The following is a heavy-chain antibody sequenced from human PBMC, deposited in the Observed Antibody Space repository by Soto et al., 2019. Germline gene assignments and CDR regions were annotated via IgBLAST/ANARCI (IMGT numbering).Heavy chain of an antibody. CDR3: AKGGRQWLVTSDFNY. V-gene: IGHV3-30*18. J-gene: IGHJ4*02. Sequence: GGSLRLSCAPSGFTFSDYALHWVRPAPGKGLEWVAVVSHDGRNTHYADSVKGRFTISRDSSKNTVSLEMTSLRAEDTAVYYCAKGGRQWLVTSDFNYWGQGALVTVSS. CDR1: GFTFSDYA. CDR2: VSHDGRNT. D-gene: IGHD6-19*01.